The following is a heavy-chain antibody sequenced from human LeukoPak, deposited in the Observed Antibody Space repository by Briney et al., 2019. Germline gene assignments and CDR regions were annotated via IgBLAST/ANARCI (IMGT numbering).Heavy chain of an antibody. CDR2: FDPEDGET. CDR3: ATGRGFFGF. CDR1: GYSLTELS. V-gene: IGHV1-24*01. J-gene: IGHJ4*02. Sequence: ASVKVSCKVSGYSLTELSLHWVRQAPGEGLEWMGNFDPEDGETIYAQKFQGRVTMSEDASTQTAYMELSSLRSEDRAVYYCATGRGFFGFWGQGTLVTVSS.